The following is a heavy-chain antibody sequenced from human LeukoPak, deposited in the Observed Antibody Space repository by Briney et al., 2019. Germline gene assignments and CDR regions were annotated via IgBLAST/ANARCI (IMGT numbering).Heavy chain of an antibody. J-gene: IGHJ3*02. CDR1: GFTVSSSY. CDR2: TYSGGDA. V-gene: IGHV3-53*01. Sequence: GGSLRLSCAASGFTVSSSYMSWVRQAPGKGLEWVSVTYSGGDAYYADSVKGRFTISRDNSKNTLYLQMNSLRAEDTAVYYCARSRSYYPFDIWGQGTMVTVSS. CDR3: ARSRSYYPFDI. D-gene: IGHD1-26*01.